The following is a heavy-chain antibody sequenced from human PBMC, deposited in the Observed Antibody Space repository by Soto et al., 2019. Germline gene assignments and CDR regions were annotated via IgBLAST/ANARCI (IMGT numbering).Heavy chain of an antibody. CDR1: GFTFSSYG. CDR3: ATTYDFPPGYYYYGMDV. Sequence: GESLRLSCAASGFTFSSYGMHWVRQAPGKGLEWVAVISYDGSNKYYADSVKGRFTISRENSKNTLYLQMNSLRAEDTAVYYCATTYDFPPGYYYYGMDVWGQGTTVTVSS. V-gene: IGHV3-30*03. J-gene: IGHJ6*02. CDR2: ISYDGSNK. D-gene: IGHD3-3*01.